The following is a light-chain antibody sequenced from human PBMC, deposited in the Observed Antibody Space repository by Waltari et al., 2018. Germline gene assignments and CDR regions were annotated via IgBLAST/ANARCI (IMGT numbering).Light chain of an antibody. CDR2: KVS. J-gene: IGKJ3*01. Sequence: VVVTQSPLSLPVTLGQPASISCRSSQSLVHSDGNTYLNWFQQRPGQSPRRLSYKVSKRDSGGPDRFSGSVSGTDFTLKISRVEAEDVGVYYCMQGTHWPPFTFGPGTKVDIK. V-gene: IGKV2-30*02. CDR3: MQGTHWPPFT. CDR1: QSLVHSDGNTY.